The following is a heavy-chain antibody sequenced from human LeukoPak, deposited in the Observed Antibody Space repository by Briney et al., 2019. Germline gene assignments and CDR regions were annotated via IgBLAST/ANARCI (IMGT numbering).Heavy chain of an antibody. D-gene: IGHD2-2*01. CDR2: INVGNGDT. Sequence: ASVTVSCTASGYTFITYDMHWVRPAPGQRLEWMGWINVGNGDTKYSQKFQGRVTITRDTSASTASMELSSLRSEDTAVYYCARDAGCSSTSCGLDYWGQGTLVTVSS. J-gene: IGHJ4*02. CDR3: ARDAGCSSTSCGLDY. CDR1: GYTFITYD. V-gene: IGHV1-3*01.